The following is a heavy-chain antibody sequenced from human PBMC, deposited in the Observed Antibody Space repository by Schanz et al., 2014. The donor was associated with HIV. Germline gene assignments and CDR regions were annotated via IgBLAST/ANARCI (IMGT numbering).Heavy chain of an antibody. CDR2: SSHDGSVK. J-gene: IGHJ6*02. Sequence: QVQLVESGGGVVQPGRSLRLSCAASEFTFSSYGMHWVRQAPGKGLEWAAVSSHDGSVKFYGDSVKGRFTISKDNSKNTLYLQMNSLRAEDTAVYYCARDDCSGGSCYSNYYYGMDVWGQGTTVIVSS. V-gene: IGHV3-30*03. D-gene: IGHD2-15*01. CDR1: EFTFSSYG. CDR3: ARDDCSGGSCYSNYYYGMDV.